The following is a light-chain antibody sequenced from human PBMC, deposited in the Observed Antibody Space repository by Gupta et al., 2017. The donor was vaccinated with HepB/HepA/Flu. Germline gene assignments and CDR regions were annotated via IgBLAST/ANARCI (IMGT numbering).Light chain of an antibody. V-gene: IGKV1-27*01. Sequence: DIQMTQTPPSLSASVGDRVTITCRASQDISNSLAWYQQKQGKVPKLLIFPASTLQSGVPSRFSGSGSGTDFTLTISILQPEDVATYYCQKVNSAPWTFGQGTKVEIK. CDR3: QKVNSAPWT. J-gene: IGKJ1*01. CDR2: PAS. CDR1: QDISNS.